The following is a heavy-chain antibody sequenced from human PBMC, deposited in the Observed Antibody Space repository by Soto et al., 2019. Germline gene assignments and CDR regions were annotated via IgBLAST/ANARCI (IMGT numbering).Heavy chain of an antibody. CDR1: GGTFSSYA. D-gene: IGHD3-10*01. Sequence: SVKVSCKASGGTFSSYAISWVRQAPGQGLEWMGGIIPIVVTANYAQKFQGRVPITADESTSTAYMELSSLRSEDTAVYYCARQYYYGSGSYLPRHRSASFFDYWGQGTLVTV. V-gene: IGHV1-69*01. CDR3: ARQYYYGSGSYLPRHRSASFFDY. J-gene: IGHJ4*02. CDR2: IIPIVVTA.